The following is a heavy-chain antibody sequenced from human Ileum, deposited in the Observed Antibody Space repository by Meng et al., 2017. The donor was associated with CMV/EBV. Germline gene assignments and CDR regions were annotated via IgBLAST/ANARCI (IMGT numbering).Heavy chain of an antibody. Sequence: GESLKISCAASGLTFASYAMSWVRQAPGKGLEWVAFIRYDESKEYYADSVKGRFTISRDNSKNTVYLQMKSLRTEDTAMYYCAKGLNYYDRSGYPYWGQGTLVTVSS. D-gene: IGHD3-22*01. CDR2: IRYDESKE. CDR1: GLTFASYA. J-gene: IGHJ4*02. V-gene: IGHV3-30*02. CDR3: AKGLNYYDRSGYPY.